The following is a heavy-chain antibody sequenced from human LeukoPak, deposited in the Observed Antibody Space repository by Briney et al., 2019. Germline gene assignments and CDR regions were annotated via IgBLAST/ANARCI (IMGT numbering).Heavy chain of an antibody. D-gene: IGHD3-22*01. V-gene: IGHV3-48*01. Sequence: GGSLRLSCAASGFTFSSYSMTWVRQAPGKGLEWVSYISSSSTTIYYADSVKGRFTISKDNAKNSLYLQMNSLRAEDTAVYYCAKFTYYYDSSGYYRGGYYYYYMDVWGKGTTVTISS. CDR3: AKFTYYYDSSGYYRGGYYYYYMDV. CDR2: ISSSSTTI. CDR1: GFTFSSYS. J-gene: IGHJ6*03.